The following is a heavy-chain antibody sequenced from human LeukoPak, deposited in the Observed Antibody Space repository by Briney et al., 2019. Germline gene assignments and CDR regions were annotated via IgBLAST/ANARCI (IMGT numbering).Heavy chain of an antibody. CDR2: INPNAGGT. Sequence: ASVKVSCKASVYTFTSYFMHCVRQAPGQGLEWMGIINPNAGGTSYAQKFQGRVTMTRDTSTSTVYMELNSLRSDDAAVYYCARDPYCSSSNCSPFDYWGQGTLVTVSS. J-gene: IGHJ4*02. CDR1: VYTFTSYF. D-gene: IGHD2-2*01. V-gene: IGHV1-46*01. CDR3: ARDPYCSSSNCSPFDY.